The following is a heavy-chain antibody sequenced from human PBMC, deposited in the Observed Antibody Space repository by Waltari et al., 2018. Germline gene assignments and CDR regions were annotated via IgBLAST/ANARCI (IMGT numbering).Heavy chain of an antibody. J-gene: IGHJ5*02. D-gene: IGHD6-13*01. CDR3: AREYAAAGPTFDP. CDR1: GYTFTSYD. Sequence: QVQLVQSGAEVKKPGASVKVSCKASGYTFTSYDINWARQATGQGLGWMGWMNPNSGNTGYAQKFQGRVTMTRNTSISTAYMELSSLRSEDTAVYYCAREYAAAGPTFDPWGQGTLVTVSS. V-gene: IGHV1-8*01. CDR2: MNPNSGNT.